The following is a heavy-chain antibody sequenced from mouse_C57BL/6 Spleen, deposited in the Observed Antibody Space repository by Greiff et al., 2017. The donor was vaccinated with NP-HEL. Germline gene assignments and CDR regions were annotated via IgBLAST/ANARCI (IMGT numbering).Heavy chain of an antibody. V-gene: IGHV1-39*01. CDR2: ITPNYGTT. J-gene: IGHJ1*03. CDR1: GYSFTDYN. D-gene: IGHD1-1*01. Sequence: VQLQQSGPELVKPGASVKISCKASGYSFTDYNMNWVKQSNGKSLEWIGVITPNYGTTSYNQKFKGKATLTVDHSSRTAYMQPNSLTSDDSAVYYCASPYYYGSSHWYFDVWGTGTTVTVAS. CDR3: ASPYYYGSSHWYFDV.